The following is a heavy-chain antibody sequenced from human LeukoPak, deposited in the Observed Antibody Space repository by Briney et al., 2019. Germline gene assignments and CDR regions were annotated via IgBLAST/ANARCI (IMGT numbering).Heavy chain of an antibody. D-gene: IGHD3-22*01. CDR1: GGTFISYA. Sequence: SVKVSCKASGGTFISYAISWVRQAPGQGLEWMGGIIPIFGTANYAQKFQGRVTITADESTSTAYMELSSLRSEDTAVYYCVGLYYYDSSGYYGAEYFQHWGQGTLVTVSS. J-gene: IGHJ1*01. CDR3: VGLYYYDSSGYYGAEYFQH. V-gene: IGHV1-69*01. CDR2: IIPIFGTA.